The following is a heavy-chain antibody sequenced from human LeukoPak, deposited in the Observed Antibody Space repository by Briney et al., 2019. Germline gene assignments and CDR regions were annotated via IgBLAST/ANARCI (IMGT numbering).Heavy chain of an antibody. J-gene: IGHJ4*02. V-gene: IGHV3-33*01. CDR1: GFSFTSYG. D-gene: IGHD4-23*01. CDR3: ARVSESGNSDY. CDR2: IWYDGTNK. Sequence: GRSLRLSCAASGFSFTSYGMHWVRQAPGKGLEWVAVIWYDGTNKYYADSVKGRFTISSDTSNNMLYLQMNSLRAEDTAVYYCARVSESGNSDYWGQGTLVTVSS.